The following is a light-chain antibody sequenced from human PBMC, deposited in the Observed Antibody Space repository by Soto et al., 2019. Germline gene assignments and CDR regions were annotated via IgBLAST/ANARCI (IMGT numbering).Light chain of an antibody. CDR3: VLYMGRGIWV. CDR2: STN. Sequence: QTVVTKETSFSVSPGGTVTLTCGFSSGSVSTNYYPSWYQQTPGQDPRTLIYSTNTRSSRVPDRFSGSILGNKAALTITGAQADDESDYYCVLYMGRGIWVFGGGTKVTVL. CDR1: SGSVSTNYY. V-gene: IGLV8-61*01. J-gene: IGLJ3*02.